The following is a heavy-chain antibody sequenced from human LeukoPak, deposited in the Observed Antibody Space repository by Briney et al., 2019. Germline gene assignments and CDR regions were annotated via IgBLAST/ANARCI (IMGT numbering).Heavy chain of an antibody. J-gene: IGHJ4*02. CDR3: ARERSGSSCQDY. CDR1: GFTFSSYW. V-gene: IGHV3-7*01. CDR2: IKQDGSEK. D-gene: IGHD2-15*01. Sequence: GGSLRLSCAASGFTFSSYWMSWLRQAPGKGLEWVANIKQDGSEKYYVDSVKGQFTISRDNAKHSLFLQMNSLRAEDTAVYYCARERSGSSCQDYWGQGTLVTVSS.